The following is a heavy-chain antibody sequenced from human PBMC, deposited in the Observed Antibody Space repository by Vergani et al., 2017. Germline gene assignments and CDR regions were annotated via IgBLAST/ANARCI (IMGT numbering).Heavy chain of an antibody. Sequence: QVQLVQSGSEVMKPGASVKVSCQASGYSLTELTIHWFRQAPGKGLEWMGGFDPEHGEVTFAHHIQGRVTMTEDRSTDTAYMELSSLRPEDTALYYCAIVTDYYDNSGYYLDYWGQGTLVTVSS. D-gene: IGHD3-22*01. CDR3: AIVTDYYDNSGYYLDY. CDR2: FDPEHGEV. CDR1: GYSLTELT. J-gene: IGHJ4*02. V-gene: IGHV1-24*01.